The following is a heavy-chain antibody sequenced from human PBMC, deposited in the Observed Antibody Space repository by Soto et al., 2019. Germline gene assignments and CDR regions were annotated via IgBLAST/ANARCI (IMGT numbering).Heavy chain of an antibody. CDR3: AKDRRPNYYYGMDV. Sequence: QVQLVESGGGVVQPGRSLRLSCAASGFTFSSYGMHWVRQAPGKGLEWVAVISFDGNNKYYADSVKGRFTISRDNSKNTLYLQMNSLRAEDTAVYYCAKDRRPNYYYGMDVWRQGTTVTVSS. D-gene: IGHD6-25*01. CDR2: ISFDGNNK. V-gene: IGHV3-30*18. CDR1: GFTFSSYG. J-gene: IGHJ6*02.